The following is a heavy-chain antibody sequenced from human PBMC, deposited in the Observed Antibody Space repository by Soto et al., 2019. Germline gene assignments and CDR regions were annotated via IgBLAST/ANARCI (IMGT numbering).Heavy chain of an antibody. D-gene: IGHD2-2*01. CDR3: ARRSVLPAGNYYYYGMDV. CDR2: IIPIFGTA. J-gene: IGHJ6*02. Sequence: QVQLVQSGAEVKKPGSSVKVSCKASGGTFSSYAISWVRQAPGQGLEWMGGIIPIFGTANYAQKFQGRVTITADKSTSTAYMELSSLRSEDTAVYYCARRSVLPAGNYYYYGMDVWGQGTTVTVSS. CDR1: GGTFSSYA. V-gene: IGHV1-69*06.